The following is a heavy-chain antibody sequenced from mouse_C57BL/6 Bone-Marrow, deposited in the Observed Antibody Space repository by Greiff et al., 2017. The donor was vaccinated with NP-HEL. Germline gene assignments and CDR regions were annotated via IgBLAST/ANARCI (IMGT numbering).Heavy chain of an antibody. D-gene: IGHD3-1*01. J-gene: IGHJ2*01. V-gene: IGHV5-17*01. CDR2: ISSGSSTI. CDR1: GFTFSDYG. Sequence: EVMLVESGGGLVKPGGSLKLSCAASGFTFSDYGMHWVRQAPEKGLEWVAYISSGSSTIYYADTVKGRFTISRDNAKNTLFLQMTSLRSEDTAMYYCARRATGTSYYFDYWGQGTTLTVSS. CDR3: ARRATGTSYYFDY.